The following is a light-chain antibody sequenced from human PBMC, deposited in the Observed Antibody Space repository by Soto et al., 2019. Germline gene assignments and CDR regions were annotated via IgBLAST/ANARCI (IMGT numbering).Light chain of an antibody. CDR1: SSGVGGYNY. V-gene: IGLV2-14*01. J-gene: IGLJ2*01. Sequence: QSALTQPASVSGSPGQSITISCTGTSSGVGGYNYVSWYQQHPGKAPKLMIYEVSNRPSGVSNRFSGSKSGNTASLTISGLQAEDEADYYCSSYTRSILLFGRGTKLTVL. CDR3: SSYTRSILL. CDR2: EVS.